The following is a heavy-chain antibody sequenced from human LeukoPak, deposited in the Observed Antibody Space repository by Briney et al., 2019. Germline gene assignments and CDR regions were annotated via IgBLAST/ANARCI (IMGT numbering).Heavy chain of an antibody. V-gene: IGHV3-9*01. CDR1: GFTFDDYA. J-gene: IGHJ3*02. CDR2: ISWNSGSI. D-gene: IGHD6-13*01. Sequence: GGSLRLSCAASGFTFDDYAIHWVRQAPGKGLEWVSGISWNSGSIGYGDSVKGRFTISRDNAKNSLYLQMDSLRAEDTALYYCTKGLASAAPCGDIFDIWGQGTMVTVSS. CDR3: TKGLASAAPCGDIFDI.